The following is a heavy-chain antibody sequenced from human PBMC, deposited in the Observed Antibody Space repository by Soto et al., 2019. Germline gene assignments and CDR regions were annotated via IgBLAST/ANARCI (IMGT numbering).Heavy chain of an antibody. CDR1: GGSISSYY. Sequence: SSETLSLTCTVSGGSISSYYWSWIRQPPGKGLEWIGYIYYSGSTNYNPSLKSRVTISVDTSKNQFSLKLSSVTAADTAVYYCATVSFGVVRQIDYWGQGTLVTVSS. J-gene: IGHJ4*02. D-gene: IGHD3-3*01. CDR2: IYYSGST. CDR3: ATVSFGVVRQIDY. V-gene: IGHV4-59*01.